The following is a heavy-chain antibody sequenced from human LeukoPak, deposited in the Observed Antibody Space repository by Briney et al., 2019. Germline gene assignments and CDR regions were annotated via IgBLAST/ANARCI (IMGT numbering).Heavy chain of an antibody. J-gene: IGHJ3*02. CDR3: AREPPWVVGVGGAFDI. Sequence: SETLSLTCTVSGCSITNYYWNWLRQPAGKGLDWIGRIYTNWSTNYNPSINSRGTISVDKSKNQLSPKPSTESPADTALYYCAREPPWVVGVGGAFDIWGQGTMVTVSS. V-gene: IGHV4-4*07. D-gene: IGHD3-22*01. CDR2: IYTNWST. CDR1: GCSITNYY.